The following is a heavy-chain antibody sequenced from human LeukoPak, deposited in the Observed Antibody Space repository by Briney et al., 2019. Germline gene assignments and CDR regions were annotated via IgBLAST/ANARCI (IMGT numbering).Heavy chain of an antibody. CDR2: IIPILGIA. CDR3: AKGPLVDYYYDSSGHIY. J-gene: IGHJ4*02. D-gene: IGHD3-22*01. CDR1: GYTFTRYD. Sequence: ASVKVSCKASGYTFTRYDISWVRQAPGQGLEWMGRIIPILGIANYAQKLQGRVTMTTDTSTSTAYMELRSLRSDDTAVYYCAKGPLVDYYYDSSGHIYWGQGTLVTVSS. V-gene: IGHV1-18*01.